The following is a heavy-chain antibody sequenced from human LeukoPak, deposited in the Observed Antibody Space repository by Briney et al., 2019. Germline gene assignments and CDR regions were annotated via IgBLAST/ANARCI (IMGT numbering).Heavy chain of an antibody. Sequence: ASVKVSCKASGYTFTSYDINWVRQATGQGLEWMGWMNPNSGNTGYAQKFQGRVTMTRNTSISTAYMELSSLRSEDTAVYYCAKDFGERVGFDYWGQGTLVTVSS. J-gene: IGHJ4*02. V-gene: IGHV1-8*01. CDR1: GYTFTSYD. CDR2: MNPNSGNT. CDR3: AKDFGERVGFDY. D-gene: IGHD3-16*01.